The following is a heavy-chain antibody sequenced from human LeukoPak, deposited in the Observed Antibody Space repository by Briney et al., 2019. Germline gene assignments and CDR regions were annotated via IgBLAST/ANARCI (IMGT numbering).Heavy chain of an antibody. V-gene: IGHV4-34*01. CDR2: INHRGST. Sequence: SETLSLTCAVYGGSFSGYYWSWIRQPPGKGLEWIGEINHRGSTNYNPSLKSRVTISVDTSKNQFSLKLSSVTAADTAVYYCARESPYYDFWSGFSTGPNYYYYYYMDVWGKGTTVTVSS. J-gene: IGHJ6*03. CDR1: GGSFSGYY. D-gene: IGHD3-3*01. CDR3: ARESPYYDFWSGFSTGPNYYYYYYMDV.